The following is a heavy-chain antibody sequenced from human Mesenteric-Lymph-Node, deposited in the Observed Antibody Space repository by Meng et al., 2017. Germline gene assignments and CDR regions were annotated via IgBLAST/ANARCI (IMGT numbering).Heavy chain of an antibody. Sequence: VQLKESGPGLVKPSQTLSLTCTVSGGSISSGGYYWSWIRQHPGKGLEWIGYIYNSGSTYYNPSLKSRVTISVDTSKSQFSLKLRFVTAADTAVYYCAREGRSHQVGVSVYWGQGNLVTVSS. CDR3: AREGRSHQVGVSVY. CDR1: GGSISSGGYY. CDR2: IYNSGST. V-gene: IGHV4-30-4*08. D-gene: IGHD2-21*01. J-gene: IGHJ4*02.